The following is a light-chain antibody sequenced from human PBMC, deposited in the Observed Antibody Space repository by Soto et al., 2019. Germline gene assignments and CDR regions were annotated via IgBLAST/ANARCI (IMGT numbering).Light chain of an antibody. CDR2: KAS. J-gene: IGKJ1*01. CDR3: QHYNDYSRM. Sequence: DIPMTQSPSTLSASIGDRVTITCRTSQSVDSWLAWYQQKPGKAPKLLIYKASSLQTGVPSRFSGSGSGTEFTLTISSLQPDDFATYYCQHYNDYSRMFGQGTKVEI. CDR1: QSVDSW. V-gene: IGKV1-5*03.